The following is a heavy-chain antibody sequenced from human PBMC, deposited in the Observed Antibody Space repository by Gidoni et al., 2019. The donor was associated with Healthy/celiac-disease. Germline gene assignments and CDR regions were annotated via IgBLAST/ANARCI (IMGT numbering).Heavy chain of an antibody. CDR3: AKGVSVCGCDY. D-gene: IGHD6-19*01. V-gene: IGHV3-23*01. CDR2: ISGSGGSK. CDR1: GFTFSSYA. Sequence: VHLLESGGGLLQPGGPLSLSCAASGFTFSSYAMSWVCQAPGKGLEWVSAISGSGGSKYYADSVKGRFTISRDNSKNTLYLQMNSLRAEDTAVYYCAKGVSVCGCDYWGQGTLVTVSS. J-gene: IGHJ4*02.